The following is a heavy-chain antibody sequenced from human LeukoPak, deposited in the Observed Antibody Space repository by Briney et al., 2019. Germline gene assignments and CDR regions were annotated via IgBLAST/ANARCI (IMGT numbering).Heavy chain of an antibody. CDR1: GGSISSGGYY. CDR2: IYHSGST. CDR3: ARYYCSGGACYSLADY. J-gene: IGHJ4*01. D-gene: IGHD2-15*01. Sequence: PSQTLSLTCTVSGGSISSGGYYWSWIRQPPGKGLEWIGYIYHSGSTYYNPSLKSRVTISVDRSKNQFSLKLTYVTAADTAVYYCARYYCSGGACYSLADYWGLRNQVTVSS. V-gene: IGHV4-30-2*01.